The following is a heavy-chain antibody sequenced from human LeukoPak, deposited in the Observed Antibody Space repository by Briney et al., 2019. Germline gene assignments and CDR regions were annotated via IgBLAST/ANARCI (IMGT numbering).Heavy chain of an antibody. CDR3: ARDWLLRYSEGGLDY. V-gene: IGHV1-2*02. CDR2: INPNSGGT. J-gene: IGHJ4*02. CDR1: GYTFTGYY. D-gene: IGHD3-9*01. Sequence: ASVKVSCKASGYTFTGYYMHWVRQAPGQGLEWMGWINPNSGGTNYAQKFQGRVTMTRDTSINTAYVELSSLRSDDTAVYYCARDWLLRYSEGGLDYWGQGSLVTVSS.